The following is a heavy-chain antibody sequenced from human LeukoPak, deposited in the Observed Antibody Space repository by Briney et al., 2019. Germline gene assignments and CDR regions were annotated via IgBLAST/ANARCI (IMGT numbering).Heavy chain of an antibody. CDR3: ARSGVWGSYRYRFDY. J-gene: IGHJ4*02. CDR1: GGSISSYY. Sequence: SETLSLTCTVSGGSISSYYWSWIRQPPGKGLEWIGYIYYSGSTNYNPSLKSRVTISVDTSKNQFSLKLSSVTAADTAVYYCARSGVWGSYRYRFDYWGQGTLVTVSS. D-gene: IGHD3-16*02. V-gene: IGHV4-59*12. CDR2: IYYSGST.